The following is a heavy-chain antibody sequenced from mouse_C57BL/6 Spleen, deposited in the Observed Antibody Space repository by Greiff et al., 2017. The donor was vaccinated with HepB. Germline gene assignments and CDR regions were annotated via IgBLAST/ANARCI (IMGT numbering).Heavy chain of an antibody. J-gene: IGHJ3*01. D-gene: IGHD1-1*01. CDR3: ARGDYGSRRGWFAY. CDR1: GYSFTGYY. CDR2: INPSTGGT. V-gene: IGHV1-43*01. Sequence: DVKLVESGPELVKPGASVKISCKASGYSFTGYYMHWVKQSSEKSLEWIGEINPSTGGTSYNQKFKGKATLTVDKSSSTAYMQLKSLTSEDSAVYYCARGDYGSRRGWFAYWGQGTLVTVSA.